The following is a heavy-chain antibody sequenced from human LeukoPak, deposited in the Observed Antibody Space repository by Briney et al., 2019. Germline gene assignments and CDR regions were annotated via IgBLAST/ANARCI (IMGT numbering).Heavy chain of an antibody. D-gene: IGHD3-10*01. CDR1: GGSISSYY. CDR3: ASLAMVRGVINWFDP. J-gene: IGHJ5*02. V-gene: IGHV4-59*08. Sequence: SETLSLTCTVSGGSISSYYWSWIRQPPGKGLEWIGYIYYSGSTNYNPSLKSRVTISVDTSKNQFSLKLSSVTAADTAVYYCASLAMVRGVINWFDPWGQGTLVTVSS. CDR2: IYYSGST.